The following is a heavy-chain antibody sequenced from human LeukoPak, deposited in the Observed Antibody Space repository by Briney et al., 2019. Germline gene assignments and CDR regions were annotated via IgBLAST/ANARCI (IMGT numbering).Heavy chain of an antibody. Sequence: SETLSLTCAVYGGSFSGYYWSWIRQPPGKGLEWIGEINHSGSTNYNPSLTSRVTISVDTSKKQFSLKLSSVTDADTAVYYCASAIVVVPAATYKPYGMDVWGQGTTVTVSS. J-gene: IGHJ6*02. CDR1: GGSFSGYY. CDR3: ASAIVVVPAATYKPYGMDV. V-gene: IGHV4-34*01. CDR2: INHSGST. D-gene: IGHD2-2*01.